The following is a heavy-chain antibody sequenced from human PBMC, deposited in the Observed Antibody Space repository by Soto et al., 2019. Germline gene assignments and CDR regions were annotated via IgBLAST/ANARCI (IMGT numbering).Heavy chain of an antibody. J-gene: IGHJ4*02. D-gene: IGHD5-18*01. V-gene: IGHV4-31*03. Sequence: QVQLQESGPGLVKPSQTLSLTCTVSGGSITTGGYYWSWIRQHPGKGLEWIGYIYYSGSTSYNPFLKSRITMSVDTSKNQFSLKLNSVTAADTAVYYCARDDTRAGYDYWGQGTLVTVSS. CDR1: GGSITTGGYY. CDR3: ARDDTRAGYDY. CDR2: IYYSGST.